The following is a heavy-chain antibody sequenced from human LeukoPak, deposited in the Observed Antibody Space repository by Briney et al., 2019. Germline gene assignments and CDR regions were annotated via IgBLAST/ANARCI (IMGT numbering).Heavy chain of an antibody. CDR1: GFTFSTYE. D-gene: IGHD3-22*01. Sequence: GGSLRLSCAASGFTFSTYEMNSVRQAPGKGLEWVSYISSSGGTIYYADSVKGRFTISRDNAKNSLYLQMNSLRAEDTAVYYCAGGDSSGYYPIDYWGQGTLVTVSS. CDR2: ISSSGGTI. J-gene: IGHJ4*02. CDR3: AGGDSSGYYPIDY. V-gene: IGHV3-48*03.